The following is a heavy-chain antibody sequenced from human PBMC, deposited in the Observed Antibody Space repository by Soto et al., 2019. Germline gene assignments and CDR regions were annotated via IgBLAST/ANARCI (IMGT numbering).Heavy chain of an antibody. Sequence: QVQLVESGGGVVQPGTSLRLSCAASGITVSTYGMHWVRQAPGKGLEWVGIMWYDGSNKYYADSVKGRFTISRDNSKNILYLRMNTLRAEDTVVYYCARGEVVRYFDLWGRGTLGTVS. D-gene: IGHD2-15*01. CDR3: ARGEVVRYFDL. J-gene: IGHJ2*01. V-gene: IGHV3-33*01. CDR1: GITVSTYG. CDR2: MWYDGSNK.